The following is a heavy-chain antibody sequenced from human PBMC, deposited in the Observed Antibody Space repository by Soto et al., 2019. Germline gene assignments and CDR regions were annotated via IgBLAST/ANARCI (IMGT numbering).Heavy chain of an antibody. V-gene: IGHV1-18*04. J-gene: IGHJ6*02. Sequence: GASVKVSCKASGYTFTSYGISWVRQAPGQGLEWMGWISAYNGNTNYAQKLQGRVTMTTDTSTSTAYMELRSLRSDDTAVYYCARDVEGSSWGGYYYGMDVWGQGTTVTVSS. D-gene: IGHD6-13*01. CDR2: ISAYNGNT. CDR1: GYTFTSYG. CDR3: ARDVEGSSWGGYYYGMDV.